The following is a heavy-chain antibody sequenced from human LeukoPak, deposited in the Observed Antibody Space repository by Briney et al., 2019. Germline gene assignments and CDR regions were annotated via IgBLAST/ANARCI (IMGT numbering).Heavy chain of an antibody. Sequence: HPGGSLRLSCAASGFTISSYAMHWVRQAPGKGLEWVAVISYDGSNKYYADSVKGRFTISRDNSKNTLYLQMNSLRAEDTAVYYCASDILTGNDYWGQGTLVTVSS. D-gene: IGHD3-9*01. V-gene: IGHV3-30-3*01. CDR1: GFTISSYA. CDR3: ASDILTGNDY. CDR2: ISYDGSNK. J-gene: IGHJ4*02.